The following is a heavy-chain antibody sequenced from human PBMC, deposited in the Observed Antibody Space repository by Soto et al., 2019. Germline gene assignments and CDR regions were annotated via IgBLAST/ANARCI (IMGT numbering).Heavy chain of an antibody. D-gene: IGHD1-26*01. CDR1: GFTSSKDW. J-gene: IGHJ4*02. Sequence: EVQLVESGGGLVKPGGSLRVSCAASGFTSSKDWMSWVRQAPGKGLEWVGRIKSRAGGGSTDYAAPVKGRFTISRDDSKTTRYRKRNSRKPEDTAVYYSPWPAVGPTGALADYWGQGTMVT. CDR3: PWPAVGPTGALADY. V-gene: IGHV3-15*01. CDR2: IKSRAGGGST.